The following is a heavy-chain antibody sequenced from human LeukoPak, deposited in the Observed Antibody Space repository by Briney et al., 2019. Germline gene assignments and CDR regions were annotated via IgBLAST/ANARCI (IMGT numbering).Heavy chain of an antibody. J-gene: IGHJ6*02. V-gene: IGHV4-59*08. D-gene: IGHD4-11*01. Sequence: SETLSLTCTVSGGSISSYYWSWIRQPPGKGLEWIGYIYYSGSTNYNPSLKSRVTISVDTSKNQFSLKLSSVTAADTAVYYCASDTVTRGMDVWGQGTTVTASS. CDR2: IYYSGST. CDR1: GGSISSYY. CDR3: ASDTVTRGMDV.